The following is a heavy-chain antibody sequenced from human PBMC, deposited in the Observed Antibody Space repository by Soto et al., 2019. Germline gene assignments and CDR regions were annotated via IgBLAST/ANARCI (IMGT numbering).Heavy chain of an antibody. CDR1: GYTFTSYD. CDR3: ARDSPPYCSIGICFRGWFDP. CDR2: MNPNSGNT. J-gene: IGHJ5*02. Sequence: ASVKVSCKASGYTFTSYDINWVRQATGQGLEWMGWMNPNSGNTVYAQSFQGRVTMTRNTSISTAYMELSSLRSEDTAVYYCARDSPPYCSIGICFRGWFDPWGQGTLVTVSS. D-gene: IGHD2-8*01. V-gene: IGHV1-8*01.